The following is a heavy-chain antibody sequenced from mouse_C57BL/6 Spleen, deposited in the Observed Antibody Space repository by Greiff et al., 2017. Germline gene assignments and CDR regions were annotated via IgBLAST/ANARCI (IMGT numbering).Heavy chain of an antibody. V-gene: IGHV1-61*01. J-gene: IGHJ3*01. CDR1: GYTFTSYW. CDR2: IYPSDSET. CDR3: AREEVGKGFAY. Sequence: VQLQQPGAELVRPGSSVKLSCKASGYTFTSYWMDWVKQRPGQGLEWIGNIYPSDSETHYNQKFKDKATLTVDKSSSTAYMQLSSLTSEDSAVYYCAREEVGKGFAYWGQGTLVTVSA. D-gene: IGHD4-1*01.